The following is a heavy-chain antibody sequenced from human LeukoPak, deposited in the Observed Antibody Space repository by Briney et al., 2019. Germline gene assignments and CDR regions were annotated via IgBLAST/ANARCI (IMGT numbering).Heavy chain of an antibody. CDR1: GGSISSYY. Sequence: SETLSLTCTVSGGSISSYYWSWIRQPPGKGLEWIGCIYYSGSTNYNPSLKSRVTISVDTSKNQFSLKLSSVTAADTAVYYCARGLGGYSYGITNNWFDPWGQGTLVTVSS. CDR2: IYYSGST. CDR3: ARGLGGYSYGITNNWFDP. D-gene: IGHD5-18*01. V-gene: IGHV4-59*01. J-gene: IGHJ5*02.